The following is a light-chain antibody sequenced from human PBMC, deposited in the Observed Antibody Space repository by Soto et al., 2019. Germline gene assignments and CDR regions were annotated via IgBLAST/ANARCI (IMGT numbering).Light chain of an antibody. Sequence: QSALTQPPSASGSPGQSVTISCTGASSDVGAYNYVSWYQQHPGKAPKLVIYEVNKRPSGVPDRFSGSKSGNTASLTISGLQAEDEADYYCCSYAGSYTHVVFGGGTKLTVL. J-gene: IGLJ2*01. CDR1: SSDVGAYNY. CDR2: EVN. V-gene: IGLV2-8*01. CDR3: CSYAGSYTHVV.